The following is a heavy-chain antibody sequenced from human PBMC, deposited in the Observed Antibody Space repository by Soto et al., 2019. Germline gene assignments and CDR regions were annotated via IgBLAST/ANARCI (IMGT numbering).Heavy chain of an antibody. D-gene: IGHD3-10*01. J-gene: IGHJ6*02. V-gene: IGHV3-9*01. CDR3: AKDRSSGSPYYGMDF. CDR2: FKWNSGDV. Sequence: GGSLRLSCAASGFTFGDYAMHWVRQVPGKGLEWVSGFKWNSGDVGYADSVKGRFTISRDNAKNSLYLQMNSLRPEDTAVYYCAKDRSSGSPYYGMDFWGQGTMVTVSS. CDR1: GFTFGDYA.